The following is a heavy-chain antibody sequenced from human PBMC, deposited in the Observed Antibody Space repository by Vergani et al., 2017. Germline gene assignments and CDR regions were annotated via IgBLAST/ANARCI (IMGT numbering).Heavy chain of an antibody. CDR2: IYYSGST. V-gene: IGHV4-59*01. Sequence: QVQLQESGPGLVKPSETLSLTCTVSGGSISSYYWSWIRQPPGKGLEWIGYIYYSGSTNYNPSLTSRVTISVDTSKNQFSLKLSSVTAADTAVYYCARDLAAADPMGGYYYYYGMDVWGQGTTVTVSS. CDR1: GGSISSYY. D-gene: IGHD6-13*01. J-gene: IGHJ6*02. CDR3: ARDLAAADPMGGYYYYYGMDV.